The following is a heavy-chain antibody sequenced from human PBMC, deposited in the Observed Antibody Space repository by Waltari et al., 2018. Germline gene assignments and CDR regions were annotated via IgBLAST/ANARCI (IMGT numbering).Heavy chain of an antibody. CDR2: ISGSGGST. V-gene: IGHV3-23*01. D-gene: IGHD6-13*01. CDR3: AKDGLGAAAGRVTADY. CDR1: GFTFSSYA. Sequence: EVQLLESGGGLVQPGGSLRLSCAASGFTFSSYAMSWVRQAPGKGLEWVSAISGSGGSTYYADSVKGRFTISRDNSKNTLYLQMNSLRAEDTAVYYCAKDGLGAAAGRVTADYWGQGTLVTVSS. J-gene: IGHJ4*02.